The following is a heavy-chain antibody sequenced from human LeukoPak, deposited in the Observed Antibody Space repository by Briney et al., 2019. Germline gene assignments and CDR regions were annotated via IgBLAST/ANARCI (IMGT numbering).Heavy chain of an antibody. CDR1: GYLFIKYV. D-gene: IGHD2-21*01. V-gene: IGHV1-3*01. CDR2: IKAGNGDT. CDR3: ARDHCGDTCYPGGY. J-gene: IGHJ4*02. Sequence: GASVKVSCKASGYLFIKYVVCWGCQAPGQRPEWMGWIKAGNGDTKYSQNFQDRLTITSDTSASTVYMELSSLTSEDTALYSCARDHCGDTCYPGGYWGQGTLVTVSS.